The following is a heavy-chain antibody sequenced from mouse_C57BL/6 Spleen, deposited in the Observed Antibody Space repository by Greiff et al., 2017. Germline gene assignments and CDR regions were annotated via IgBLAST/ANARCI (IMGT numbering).Heavy chain of an antibody. CDR2: ISYGGSN. J-gene: IGHJ2*01. CDR3: ARGGYFDY. CDR1: GYSITRGYY. V-gene: IGHV3-6*01. Sequence: VQLKESGPGLVKPSQSLSLTCSVTGYSITRGYYWNWIRQFPGNKLEWMGYISYGGSNNYNPSLKNRISITRDTSKNQFFLKLNSVTTEDTATYYWARGGYFDYWGQGTTLTVSS.